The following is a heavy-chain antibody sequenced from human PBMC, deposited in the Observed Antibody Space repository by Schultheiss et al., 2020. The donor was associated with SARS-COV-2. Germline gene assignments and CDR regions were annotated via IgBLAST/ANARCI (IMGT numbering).Heavy chain of an antibody. CDR1: GFTFRSYA. CDR2: ISYDGSNK. V-gene: IGHV3-30-3*01. D-gene: IGHD3-3*01. CDR3: ASDILHRYDFWRGCDY. Sequence: GGSLRLSCAASGFTFRSYAMHWVRQAPGKGLEWVAVISYDGSNKYDADSEKGRFTISRDNSKNTLYLQMNSLRAEDTAVYYSASDILHRYDFWRGCDYWGQGTLVTGSS. J-gene: IGHJ4*02.